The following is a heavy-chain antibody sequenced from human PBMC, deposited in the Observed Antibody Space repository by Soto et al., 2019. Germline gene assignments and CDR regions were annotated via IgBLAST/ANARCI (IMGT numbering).Heavy chain of an antibody. CDR2: IWYDGSNK. J-gene: IGHJ6*02. V-gene: IGHV3-33*01. Sequence: GGSLRLSCAASGFTFSSYGMHWVRQAPGKGLEWVAVIWYDGSNKYYADSVKGRFTISRDNSKNTLYLQMNSLRAEDTAVYYCARFYGSSWYSYYYYGMDVWGQRTTVTVSS. CDR3: ARFYGSSWYSYYYYGMDV. CDR1: GFTFSSYG. D-gene: IGHD6-13*01.